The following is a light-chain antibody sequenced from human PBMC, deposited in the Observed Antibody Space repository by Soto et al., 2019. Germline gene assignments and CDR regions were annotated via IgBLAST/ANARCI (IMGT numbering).Light chain of an antibody. V-gene: IGLV2-14*01. CDR2: EVS. CDR3: SSYTV. CDR1: SSDVGGYNY. J-gene: IGLJ1*01. Sequence: QSVLTQPASVSWSPLQSITISCTGTSSDVGGYNYVSWYQQHPGKAPKLMIYEVSNRPSGVSNRFSGSKSGNTASLTISGLQAEDEADYYCSSYTVFGTGTKVTVL.